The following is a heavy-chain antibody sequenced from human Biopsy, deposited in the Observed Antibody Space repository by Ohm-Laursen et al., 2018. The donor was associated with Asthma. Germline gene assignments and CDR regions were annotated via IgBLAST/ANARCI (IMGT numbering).Heavy chain of an antibody. CDR3: ASHLYNSPHWYFDL. CDR1: GGSIGSFY. J-gene: IGHJ2*01. Sequence: SDTLSLTCSVYGGSIGSFYWSWIRQPPGKGLEWIGYVFYGGATNYNPSLKSRVTISVDTSKNQFSLKLSSVTAADTAVYFCASHLYNSPHWYFDLWGRGTLVTVSS. V-gene: IGHV4-59*07. CDR2: VFYGGAT. D-gene: IGHD6-13*01.